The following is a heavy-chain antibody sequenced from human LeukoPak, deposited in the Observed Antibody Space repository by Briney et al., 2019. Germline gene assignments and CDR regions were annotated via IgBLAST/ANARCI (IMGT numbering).Heavy chain of an antibody. CDR3: AKERYCSSTSCYENYSYYGMDV. J-gene: IGHJ6*02. Sequence: GGSLRLSCAASGFTFSNYGMHWVRQAPGKGLEWVAVISYDGSEKYDADSVKGRFVISRANSKNTLYLQVNSLRAEDTAVYYCAKERYCSSTSCYENYSYYGMDVWGQGTTVTVSS. D-gene: IGHD2-2*01. CDR1: GFTFSNYG. CDR2: ISYDGSEK. V-gene: IGHV3-30*18.